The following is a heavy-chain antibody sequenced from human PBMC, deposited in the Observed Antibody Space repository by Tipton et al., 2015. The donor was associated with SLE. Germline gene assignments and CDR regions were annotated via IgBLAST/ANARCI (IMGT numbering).Heavy chain of an antibody. CDR3: GRDAAGETGGIDY. CDR2: ISYDGSNK. D-gene: IGHD7-27*01. J-gene: IGHJ4*02. V-gene: IGHV3-30*04. Sequence: SLRLSCAASGFTFSSYAMHWVRQAPGKGLEWVAVISYDGSNKYYADSVKGRFTISRDKSKNQFSLKLSSVTAADTAVYYCGRDAAGETGGIDYWGQGTLVTVSS. CDR1: GFTFSSYA.